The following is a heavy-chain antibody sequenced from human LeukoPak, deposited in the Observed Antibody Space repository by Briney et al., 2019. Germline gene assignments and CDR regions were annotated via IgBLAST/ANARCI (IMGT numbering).Heavy chain of an antibody. V-gene: IGHV1-3*01. CDR2: INAGNGNT. Sequence: ASVKVSCKASGYTFTSYAMHWVRQAPGQRLEWMGWINAGNGNTKYSQKFQGRVTITRDTSASTAYMELSSLRSEDTAVYYCASDGATGSGSYSNLAYYYYGMDVWGQGTTVTVSS. CDR3: ASDGATGSGSYSNLAYYYYGMDV. D-gene: IGHD3-10*01. J-gene: IGHJ6*02. CDR1: GYTFTSYA.